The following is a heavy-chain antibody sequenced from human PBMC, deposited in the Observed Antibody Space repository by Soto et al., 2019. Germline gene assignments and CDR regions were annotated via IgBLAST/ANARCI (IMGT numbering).Heavy chain of an antibody. J-gene: IGHJ4*02. CDR3: ARGPKGYSSTWYVD. CDR2: INHSGST. CDR1: GGSFSGYC. V-gene: IGHV4-34*01. D-gene: IGHD6-13*01. Sequence: QVQLQQWGAGLLKPSETLSLTCAVYGGSFSGYCWSWIRQPPGKGLEWIGEINHSGSTNYNPSLKSRVTISVDTSKNQFSLKLSSVTAADTAVYYCARGPKGYSSTWYVDWGQGTLDTVSS.